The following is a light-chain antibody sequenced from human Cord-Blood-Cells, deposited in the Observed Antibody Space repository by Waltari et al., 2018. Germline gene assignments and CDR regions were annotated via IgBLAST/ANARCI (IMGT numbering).Light chain of an antibody. V-gene: IGLV2-23*01. CDR1: SSDVGSYNL. Sequence: QSALTQPASVSGSPGQSITISCTGTSSDVGSYNLVSWYQQHPGKAPKLVIYEGSKQPDWVSYRFLGSKSGKTASPTIAGRQAEDEADYYCCSYAGSSTCVVFGGGTKLTVL. J-gene: IGLJ2*01. CDR3: CSYAGSSTCVV. CDR2: EGS.